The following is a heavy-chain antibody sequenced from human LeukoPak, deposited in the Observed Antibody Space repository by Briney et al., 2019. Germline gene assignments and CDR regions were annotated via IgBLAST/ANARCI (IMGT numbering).Heavy chain of an antibody. CDR1: GFTFTNYA. Sequence: GRSLRLSCAASGFTFTNYAMTWVRQAPGKGLEWVSTISANGSSTYYADSVQGRFTISRDNSDNTLYLQMNGLKAEDTAVYSCAEASWRTTQSFCFGHWGQGTLVTVSS. CDR2: ISANGSST. D-gene: IGHD1-7*01. J-gene: IGHJ4*02. V-gene: IGHV3-23*01. CDR3: AEASWRTTQSFCFGH.